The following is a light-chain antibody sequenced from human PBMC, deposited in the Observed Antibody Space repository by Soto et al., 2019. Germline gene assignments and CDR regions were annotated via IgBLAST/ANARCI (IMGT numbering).Light chain of an antibody. Sequence: QTLLTQAPCASGTPGQGFTISCSGSTSNIGSNYVYWYQQLPGTAPKLLIYRNNQRPSGVPDRFSGSKSGTSASLAISGLRSDDEADYFCATWDDSLNGFSVFGTGTKVTVL. V-gene: IGLV1-47*01. CDR2: RNN. J-gene: IGLJ1*01. CDR3: ATWDDSLNGFSV. CDR1: TSNIGSNY.